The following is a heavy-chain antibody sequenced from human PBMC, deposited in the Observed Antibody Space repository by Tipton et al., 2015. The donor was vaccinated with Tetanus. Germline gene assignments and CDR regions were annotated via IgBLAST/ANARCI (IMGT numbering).Heavy chain of an antibody. Sequence: QVQLVQSGGVVRKPGESLKISCKGSGYSFTSYWIGWVRQAPGQGLECMGIINPSGGDARYAQKFQGRITIIRDTSTTTVYMELSSLRSEDTAVYYCARSYYDSSGYLGYWGRGTQVTVSS. CDR1: GYSFTSYW. D-gene: IGHD3-22*01. V-gene: IGHV1-46*01. J-gene: IGHJ4*02. CDR2: INPSGGDA. CDR3: ARSYYDSSGYLGY.